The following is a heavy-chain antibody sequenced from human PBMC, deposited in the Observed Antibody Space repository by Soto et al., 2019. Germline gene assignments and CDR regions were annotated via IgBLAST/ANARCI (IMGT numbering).Heavy chain of an antibody. CDR1: GGSISSGGYY. J-gene: IGHJ5*02. CDR2: IYYSGST. Sequence: LCGGSISSGGYYWSWIRQHPGKGLEWIGYIYYSGSTYYNPSLKSRVTISVDTSKNQFSLKLSSVTAADTAVYYCARWPSSECSGAEGNWFGPWGQGTLVTVSS. D-gene: IGHD2-15*01. CDR3: ARWPSSECSGAEGNWFGP. V-gene: IGHV4-31*02.